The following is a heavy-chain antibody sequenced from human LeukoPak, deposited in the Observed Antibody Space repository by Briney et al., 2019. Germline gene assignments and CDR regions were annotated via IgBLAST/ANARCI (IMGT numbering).Heavy chain of an antibody. V-gene: IGHV3-74*01. J-gene: IGHJ4*02. D-gene: IGHD3-16*01. CDR2: MHSDGSST. CDR1: GFTFSSYW. CDR3: ERWGGGDYFDF. Sequence: GGSLRLSCAASGFTFSSYWMHWVRQAPGKGLGWVSRMHSDGSSTSYADSVEGRCTISRDNAKNTLYLQMKSLRAQDTDVYYCERWGGGDYFDFWGQGTLVTVSS.